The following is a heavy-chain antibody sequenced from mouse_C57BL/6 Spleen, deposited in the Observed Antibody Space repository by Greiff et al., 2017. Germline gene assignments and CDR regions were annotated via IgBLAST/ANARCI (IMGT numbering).Heavy chain of an antibody. J-gene: IGHJ1*03. V-gene: IGHV1-26*01. D-gene: IGHD1-1*01. CDR1: GYTFTDYY. Sequence: EVQLKHSGPELVKPGASVKISCKASGYTFTDYYMNWVKQSHGKSLEWIGDINPNNGGTSYNQKFKGKATLTVDKSSSTAYMELRSLTSEDSAVYYCARGVLRYWYFDVWGTGTTVTVSS. CDR3: ARGVLRYWYFDV. CDR2: INPNNGGT.